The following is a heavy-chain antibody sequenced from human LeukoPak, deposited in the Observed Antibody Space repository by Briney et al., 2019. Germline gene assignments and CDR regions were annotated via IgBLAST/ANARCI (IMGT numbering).Heavy chain of an antibody. CDR2: ISSSRSYI. J-gene: IGHJ3*02. CDR3: ARDVGSGWYGNAFDI. D-gene: IGHD6-19*01. CDR1: GFTFSSYS. Sequence: GGSLRLSCAASGFTFSSYSMNWVRQAPGKGLEWVSSISSSRSYIYYADSVKGRFTISRDNAKNSLYLQMNSLRAEDTAVYYCARDVGSGWYGNAFDIWGQGTMVTVSS. V-gene: IGHV3-21*01.